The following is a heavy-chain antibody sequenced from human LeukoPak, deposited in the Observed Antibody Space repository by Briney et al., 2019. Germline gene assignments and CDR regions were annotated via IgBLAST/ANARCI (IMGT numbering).Heavy chain of an antibody. Sequence: SSDTLSLTCTVSGGSMSSVDYYWSWLRQPPGKGLDWIGYIYYSGSTYYNPSPKSRVTISVDTSKNQFSLKLSSVTAADTAVYYCARVTKLGILVDYWGQGTLVTVSS. CDR3: ARVTKLGILVDY. V-gene: IGHV4-30-4*02. D-gene: IGHD7-27*01. J-gene: IGHJ4*02. CDR1: GGSMSSVDYY. CDR2: IYYSGST.